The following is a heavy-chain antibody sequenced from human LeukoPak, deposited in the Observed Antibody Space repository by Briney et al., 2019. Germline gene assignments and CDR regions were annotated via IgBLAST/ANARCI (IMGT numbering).Heavy chain of an antibody. CDR1: GFTFSNYG. J-gene: IGHJ5*02. D-gene: IGHD3-22*01. CDR3: ARDLGQYYDTSDNWFDP. V-gene: IGHV3-74*01. CDR2: ISSDGINT. Sequence: GGSLRLSCAASGFTFSNYGMHWVRQAQGKGLVWVSRISSDGINTSYADSVKGRFTISRDNAKNTLNLQMNSLRAEDTAVYYCARDLGQYYDTSDNWFDPWGQGTLVTVSS.